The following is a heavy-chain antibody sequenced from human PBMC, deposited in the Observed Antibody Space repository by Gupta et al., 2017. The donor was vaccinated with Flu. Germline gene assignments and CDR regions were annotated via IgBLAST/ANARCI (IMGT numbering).Heavy chain of an antibody. CDR2: INQRGTT. Sequence: GSLSGYYWSWVRQPPGKGLEWVGEINQRGTTHYNPSLKGRVTMSVDSSKTQLYLKLTSVTAADTAVYYCARLLPSMNMVTAWGQGTLVTVSS. D-gene: IGHD2-21*02. V-gene: IGHV4-34*01. J-gene: IGHJ5*02. CDR1: GSLSGYY. CDR3: ARLLPSMNMVTA.